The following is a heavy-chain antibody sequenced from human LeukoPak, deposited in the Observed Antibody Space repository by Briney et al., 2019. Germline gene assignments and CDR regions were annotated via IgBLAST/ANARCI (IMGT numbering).Heavy chain of an antibody. CDR3: VKSSCCFEY. CDR2: IGGGGGST. Sequence: GSLRLSCAASGFRHSNYAIPWVRQAAAKALEWGSTIGGGGGSTYYADSVKGRFTISRDNSKNTLYLQMNNLRAEDTAIYYCVKSSCCFEYWGQGTLVTVSS. J-gene: IGHJ4*02. CDR1: GFRHSNYA. D-gene: IGHD2-15*01. V-gene: IGHV3-23*01.